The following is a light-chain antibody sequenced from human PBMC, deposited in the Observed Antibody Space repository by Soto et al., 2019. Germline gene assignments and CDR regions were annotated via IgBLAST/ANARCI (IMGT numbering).Light chain of an antibody. CDR3: QQYGSSPLFS. CDR1: QSVSSSY. J-gene: IGKJ3*01. CDR2: GAS. Sequence: IVLTQSPGTLSLSPGERATLSCRSSQSVSSSYLAWYQQKPGQAPRLLIYGASGRATGIPDRFSGSGSGTDFTLTSSRLEPEDFAVYYCQQYGSSPLFSVGPGTKVDIK. V-gene: IGKV3-20*01.